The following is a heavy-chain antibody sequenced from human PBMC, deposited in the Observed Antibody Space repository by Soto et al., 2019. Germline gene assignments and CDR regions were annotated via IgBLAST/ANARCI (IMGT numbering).Heavy chain of an antibody. CDR1: GYTLTELS. CDR2: FDPEDGET. J-gene: IGHJ4*02. CDR3: ATPNPFGYCISPSCHQLDY. D-gene: IGHD2-2*03. Sequence: QVQLIQSGAEVKKPGASVKVSCKVSGYTLTELSMHWVRQAPGKGLEWMGDFDPEDGETIYAQKFQGRVTMTEDTATDTAYMELSSLRSEDTAVYYCATPNPFGYCISPSCHQLDYWGQGTLVTVSS. V-gene: IGHV1-24*01.